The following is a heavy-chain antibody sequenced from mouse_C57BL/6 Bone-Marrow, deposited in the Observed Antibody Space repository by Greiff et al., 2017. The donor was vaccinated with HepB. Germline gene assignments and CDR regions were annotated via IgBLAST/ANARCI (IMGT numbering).Heavy chain of an antibody. D-gene: IGHD1-1*01. CDR3: ARRALFTTVVDWYFDV. CDR1: GYAFSSYW. CDR2: IYPGDGDT. V-gene: IGHV1-80*01. J-gene: IGHJ1*03. Sequence: QVQLQQSGAELVKPGASVKISCKASGYAFSSYWMNWVKQRPGKGLEWIGQIYPGDGDTNYNGKFKGKATLTADKSSSTAYMQLSSLTSEDSAVYYCARRALFTTVVDWYFDVWGTGTTVTVSS.